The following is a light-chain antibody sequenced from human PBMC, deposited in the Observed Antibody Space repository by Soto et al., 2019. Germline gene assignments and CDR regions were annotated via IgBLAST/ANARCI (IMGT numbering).Light chain of an antibody. Sequence: QSVLTQPPSVSGTPGQRVIISCSGSTSNIGANPVNWYQQLPGTAPKLLIYGSDRRPSGVPDRFSGSKSATSASLAISGLQSADEADYYCASWDESQSGFGLFGGGTKVTVL. CDR2: GSD. V-gene: IGLV1-44*01. CDR1: TSNIGANP. CDR3: ASWDESQSGFGL. J-gene: IGLJ3*02.